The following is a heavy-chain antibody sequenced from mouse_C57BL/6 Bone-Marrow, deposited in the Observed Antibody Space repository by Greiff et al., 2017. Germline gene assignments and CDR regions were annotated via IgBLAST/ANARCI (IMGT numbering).Heavy chain of an antibody. D-gene: IGHD1-1*01. CDR3: AMITTVVEGY. Sequence: EVQGVESGPELVKPGASVKMSCKASGYTITDYNMHWVKQSHGKSLEWIGYMNPNNGGTSYNQKFKGKATLTVNKSSSTAYMELRSLTSEDSAVYYCAMITTVVEGYWGQGTLVTVSA. J-gene: IGHJ3*01. CDR2: MNPNNGGT. V-gene: IGHV1-22*01. CDR1: GYTITDYN.